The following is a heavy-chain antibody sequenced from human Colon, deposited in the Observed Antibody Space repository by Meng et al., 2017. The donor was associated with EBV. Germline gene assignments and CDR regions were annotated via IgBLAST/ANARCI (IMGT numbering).Heavy chain of an antibody. CDR2: IYYTGST. J-gene: IGHJ4*02. CDR1: GGSINSGDYY. Sequence: QVRVQVSGPGLVKPSQTLSLTCTFSGGSINSGDYYWSWIRQPPGKGLEWIGYIYYTGSTYYNPSLKSRVTISMDTSKNQFSLRLSSVTAADTAVYYCARNYYFDYWGQGTLVTVSS. CDR3: ARNYYFDY. V-gene: IGHV4-30-4*01.